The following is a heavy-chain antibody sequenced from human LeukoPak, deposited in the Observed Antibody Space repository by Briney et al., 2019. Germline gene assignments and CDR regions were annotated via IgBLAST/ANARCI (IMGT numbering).Heavy chain of an antibody. CDR1: GFTFDDYA. D-gene: IGHD3-10*01. J-gene: IGHJ4*02. CDR2: ISWNSGTI. V-gene: IGHV3-9*01. CDR3: ARMTPGSGSPIFGGFDY. Sequence: GGSLRLSCAASGFTFDDYAMHWVRQAPGKGLEWVSGISWNSGTIGYADSVKGRFTISRDNAKNSLYLQMNSLRAEDTAVYYCARMTPGSGSPIFGGFDYWGQGTLVTVSS.